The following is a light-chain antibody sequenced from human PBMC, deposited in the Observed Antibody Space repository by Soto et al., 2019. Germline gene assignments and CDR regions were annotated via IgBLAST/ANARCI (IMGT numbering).Light chain of an antibody. CDR1: KNDIGVYDF. CDR2: EVV. J-gene: IGLJ1*01. CDR3: KSYAGSNTYV. V-gene: IGLV2-8*01. Sequence: QPVLTQPPSASGSPGQSVTISCTGTKNDIGVYDFVSWYQHHPGKDPRLIIYEVVQRPSGVPDRFSGSKSGNTASLTVSGLQAADEADYFCKSYAGSNTYVFGSGTKLTVL.